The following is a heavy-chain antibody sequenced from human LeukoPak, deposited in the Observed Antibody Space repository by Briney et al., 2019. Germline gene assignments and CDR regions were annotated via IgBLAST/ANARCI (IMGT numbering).Heavy chain of an antibody. CDR2: IKSKTDSGTT. Sequence: GGSLRLSCAASGFTFSNAWMSWVRQAPRKGLEWVGRIKSKTDSGTTDYAAPVKGRFTISRDDSKNTLYLQMNSLKTEDTAVYYCTSHRRYSSSWHYYFDYWGQGTLVTVSS. D-gene: IGHD6-13*01. CDR1: GFTFSNAW. CDR3: TSHRRYSSSWHYYFDY. V-gene: IGHV3-15*01. J-gene: IGHJ4*02.